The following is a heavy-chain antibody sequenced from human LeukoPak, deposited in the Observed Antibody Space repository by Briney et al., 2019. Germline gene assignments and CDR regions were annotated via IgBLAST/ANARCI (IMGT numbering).Heavy chain of an antibody. CDR3: ARDRSRYYYDSSGYYPDY. J-gene: IGHJ4*02. V-gene: IGHV3-64*04. Sequence: GGSLRLSCSASGFTFSSYAMMWVRQAPGNGLEYVSAINNNGDSTYYADSVKGRFSISRDNSKNTLYLQMNSLKAEDTAVYYCARDRSRYYYDSSGYYPDYWGQGTLVTVSS. CDR1: GFTFSSYA. CDR2: INNNGDST. D-gene: IGHD3-22*01.